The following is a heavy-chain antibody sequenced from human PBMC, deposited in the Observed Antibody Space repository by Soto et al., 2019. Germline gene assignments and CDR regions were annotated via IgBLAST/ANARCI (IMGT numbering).Heavy chain of an antibody. V-gene: IGHV3-43*01. D-gene: IGHD6-19*01. Sequence: WGSLRLSCAASGFPFDAYTMHWVRQAPGKGLEWVSLISWDGVITNYVHSVKGRFTISRDRSKSLYLQMKSLRAEDTAIYYCAKFFVAGTRGYFDSWGQGTLVTVSS. CDR2: ISWDGVIT. CDR1: GFPFDAYT. J-gene: IGHJ4*02. CDR3: AKFFVAGTRGYFDS.